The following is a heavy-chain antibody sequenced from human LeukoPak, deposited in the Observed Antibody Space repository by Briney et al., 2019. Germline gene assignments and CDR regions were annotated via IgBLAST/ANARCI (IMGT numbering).Heavy chain of an antibody. CDR3: GRDLDIVVALAAPRHYGMDV. CDR1: GYTFTNYG. J-gene: IGHJ6*02. D-gene: IGHD2-2*01. Sequence: ASVKVSCKASGYTFTNYGISWVRQAPGQGLEWMGWISAYSGNTNYVQKLQGRVTMTTDTSTSTACMELRSLRSDDTAVYYCGRDLDIVVALAAPRHYGMDVWGQGTTVTVSS. CDR2: ISAYSGNT. V-gene: IGHV1-18*01.